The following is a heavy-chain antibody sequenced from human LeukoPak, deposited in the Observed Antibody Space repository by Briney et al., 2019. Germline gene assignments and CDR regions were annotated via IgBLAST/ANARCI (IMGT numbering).Heavy chain of an antibody. D-gene: IGHD3-10*01. CDR3: ARGGKSSWFANIYGS. Sequence: SETLSLACTISGVSITTSGYYWAWIRQSPGKGVEWIGTLFYSGNTDYNPSLKSRVSLSVDASKNQISLNLSSVTAADTAMYFCARGGKSSWFANIYGSWRQGTLVTVSS. CDR2: LFYSGNT. V-gene: IGHV4-39*07. J-gene: IGHJ5*02. CDR1: GVSITTSGYY.